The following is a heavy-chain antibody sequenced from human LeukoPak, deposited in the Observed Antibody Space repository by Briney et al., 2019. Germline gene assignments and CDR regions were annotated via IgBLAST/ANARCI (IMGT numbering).Heavy chain of an antibody. CDR2: IIPIFGTA. CDR1: GGTFSSYA. D-gene: IGHD6-19*01. Sequence: WASVKVSCKASGGTFSSYAISWVRQAPGQGLEWMGGIIPIFGTANYAQKFQGRVTITADESTSTAYMELSSLRSEDTAVYYCARGENIDSGRYYFDYWGQGTLVTVSS. CDR3: ARGENIDSGRYYFDY. J-gene: IGHJ4*02. V-gene: IGHV1-69*13.